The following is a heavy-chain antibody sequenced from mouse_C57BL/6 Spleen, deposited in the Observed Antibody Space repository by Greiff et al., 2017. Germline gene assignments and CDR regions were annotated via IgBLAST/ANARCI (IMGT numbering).Heavy chain of an antibody. Sequence: VQLQQPGAELVRPGSSVKLSCKASGYTFTSYWMHWVKQRPIQGLEWIGNIDPSDSETHYNQKFKDKATLTVDKSSSTAYMQLSSLTSDDSAVYYCARLRYYYYGSSPSMDYWGQGTSVTVSS. CDR3: ARLRYYYYGSSPSMDY. J-gene: IGHJ4*01. CDR1: GYTFTSYW. D-gene: IGHD1-1*01. V-gene: IGHV1-52*01. CDR2: IDPSDSET.